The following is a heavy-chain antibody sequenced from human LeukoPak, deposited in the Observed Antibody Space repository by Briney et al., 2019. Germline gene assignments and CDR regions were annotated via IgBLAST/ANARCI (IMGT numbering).Heavy chain of an antibody. CDR2: ISDSGNS. CDR1: GGSISSRSYY. J-gene: IGHJ6*02. Sequence: SETLSLTCTVSGGSISSRSYYWGWIRQPPGKGLGWIGKISDSGNSYYSPSLRSRVTISIDTSKNQFSLKLSSVTATDTAVYYCARGYTYYYYYGMDVWGQGTTVTVSS. CDR3: ARGYTYYYYYGMDV. D-gene: IGHD3-16*02. V-gene: IGHV4-39*01.